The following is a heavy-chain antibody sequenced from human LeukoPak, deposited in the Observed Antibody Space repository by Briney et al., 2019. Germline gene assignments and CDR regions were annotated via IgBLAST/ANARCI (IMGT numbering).Heavy chain of an antibody. CDR1: GGSISSSSHY. CDR3: ARADQLLGLGGDAFDI. Sequence: SETLSLTCTVSGGSISSSSHYWGWIRQPPGKGLEWIGSIYYSGTTAYNPSLKSRVTISVDTSKNQFSLKLSSVTAADTAVYYCARADQLLGLGGDAFDIWGQGTMVTVSS. CDR2: IYYSGTT. D-gene: IGHD2-2*01. J-gene: IGHJ3*02. V-gene: IGHV4-39*07.